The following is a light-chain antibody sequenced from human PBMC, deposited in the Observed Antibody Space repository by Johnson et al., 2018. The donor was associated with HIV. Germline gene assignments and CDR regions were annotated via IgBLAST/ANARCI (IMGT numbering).Light chain of an antibody. J-gene: IGLJ1*01. V-gene: IGLV1-51*01. CDR2: DNN. CDR3: VGWDSSLSCYV. CDR1: NTNIGNDF. Sequence: SVLTQPPSVSAAPGQKVTVSCSGSNTNIGNDFVSWYQQLPGKAPRLLIYDNNKRPSGIPDRFSGSKSGPSATLGITGLHPGDEAVYYCVGWDSSLSCYVFGTGTTVTFL.